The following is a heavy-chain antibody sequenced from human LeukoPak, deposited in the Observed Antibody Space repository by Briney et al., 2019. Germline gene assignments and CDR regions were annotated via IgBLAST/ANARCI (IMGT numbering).Heavy chain of an antibody. CDR1: GGTFISYA. Sequence: GASVKVSCKASGGTFISYAISWVRQAPGQGLEWMGGIIPIFGTANYAQKFQGRVTITTDESTSTAYMELSSLRSEDTAVYYCARNEGYCSSTSCSSFDYWGQGTLVTVSS. J-gene: IGHJ4*02. V-gene: IGHV1-69*05. CDR2: IIPIFGTA. CDR3: ARNEGYCSSTSCSSFDY. D-gene: IGHD2-2*01.